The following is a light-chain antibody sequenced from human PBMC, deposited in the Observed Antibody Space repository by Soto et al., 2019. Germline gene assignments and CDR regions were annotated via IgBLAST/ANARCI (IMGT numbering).Light chain of an antibody. CDR3: QQSYSTPIT. CDR2: GAS. J-gene: IGKJ5*01. CDR1: QSISSF. Sequence: DIQMTQSPSSLSASVGDRVTITCRAGQSISSFLNWYQQKPGKAPKLPIFGASTLQSGVPSRFSGSGSGTDFTLSISSLQPEDFATYYCQQSYSTPITLGQGTRLE. V-gene: IGKV1-39*01.